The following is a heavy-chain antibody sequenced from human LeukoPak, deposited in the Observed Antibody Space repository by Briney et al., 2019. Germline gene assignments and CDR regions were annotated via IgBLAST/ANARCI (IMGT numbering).Heavy chain of an antibody. CDR3: ARNRGDGYNQPDAFDI. V-gene: IGHV1-69*13. D-gene: IGHD5-24*01. CDR1: GGTFSSYA. J-gene: IGHJ3*02. CDR2: IIPIFGTA. Sequence: ASVKVSCKASGGTFSSYAISWVRQAPGQGLEWMGGIIPIFGTANYAQKFQGRVTITADESTSTAYMELSSLRSEDTAVYYCARNRGDGYNQPDAFDIWGQGTMVTVSS.